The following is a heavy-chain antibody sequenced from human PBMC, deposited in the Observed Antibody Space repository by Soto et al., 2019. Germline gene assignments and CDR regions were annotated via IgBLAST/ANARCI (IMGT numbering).Heavy chain of an antibody. D-gene: IGHD3-3*01. CDR2: IFYPGTT. V-gene: IGHV4-31*03. Sequence: QVQLQESGPGLVKPSQTLSLTCTVPGASLSKIGYYWAWVRQHPGKGLEWIGHIFYPGTTTYNPSLESRVTMSIYMSKKQCTLDLRSVTAADTAVYYCARVFDIWSGYGPFDYWGQGTLVTVSS. J-gene: IGHJ4*02. CDR3: ARVFDIWSGYGPFDY. CDR1: GASLSKIGYY.